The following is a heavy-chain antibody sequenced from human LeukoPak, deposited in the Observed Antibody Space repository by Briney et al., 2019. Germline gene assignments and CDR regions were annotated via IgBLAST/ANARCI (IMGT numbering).Heavy chain of an antibody. CDR1: GFSSSIFE. V-gene: IGHV3-48*03. D-gene: IGHD1-1*01. CDR3: VRGGGPSYKYNAFDI. J-gene: IGHJ3*02. Sequence: GGSLRLSCIVSGFSSSIFEMNWVRQAPGKGLEWVSYITNSGSTTDYADSVKGRFTISRDNAKNSLYLQMSGLRAEDTAVYYCVRGGGPSYKYNAFDIWGQGTVVTVSS. CDR2: ITNSGSTT.